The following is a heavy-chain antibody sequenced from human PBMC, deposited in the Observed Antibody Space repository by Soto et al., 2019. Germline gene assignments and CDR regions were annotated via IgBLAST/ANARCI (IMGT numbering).Heavy chain of an antibody. V-gene: IGHV4-39*01. Sequence: SETLSLTCTVSGGSISSSSYYWGWIRQPPGKGLEWIGSIYYSGSTYYNPSLKSRVTISVDTSKNQFSLKLSSVTAADTAVYYCAGTLRFLEWLIPIEGQYMDVWGKGTTVTVS. D-gene: IGHD3-3*01. CDR1: GGSISSSSYY. CDR2: IYYSGST. CDR3: AGTLRFLEWLIPIEGQYMDV. J-gene: IGHJ6*03.